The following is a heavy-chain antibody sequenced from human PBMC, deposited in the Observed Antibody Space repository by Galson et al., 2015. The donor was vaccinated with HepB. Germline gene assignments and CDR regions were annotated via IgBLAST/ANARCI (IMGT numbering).Heavy chain of an antibody. CDR1: GYTFTSYA. J-gene: IGHJ6*02. CDR2: INAGNGNT. Sequence: SCKASGYTFTSYAMHWVRQAPGQRLEWMGWINAGNGNTKYSQKFQGRVTITRDTSASTAYMELSSLRSEDTAVYYCARVSGSYYYWGGMDVWGQGTTVTVSS. CDR3: ARVSGSYYYWGGMDV. V-gene: IGHV1-3*01. D-gene: IGHD1-26*01.